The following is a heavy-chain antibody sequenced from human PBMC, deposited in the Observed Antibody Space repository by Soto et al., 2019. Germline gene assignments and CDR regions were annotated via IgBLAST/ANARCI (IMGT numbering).Heavy chain of an antibody. CDR1: GYTFTCYN. D-gene: IGHD3-22*01. J-gene: IGHJ4*02. CDR3: ARGDLGYYYDSSGYTFVDY. Sequence: RXSVKVSCKASGYTFTCYNMNWVRQAPGQGLEGMGWINPNSGGTNYAQKFQGRVTMTRDTSISTAYMELSRLRSDDTAVYYCARGDLGYYYDSSGYTFVDYWGQGNLVTVSS. CDR2: INPNSGGT. V-gene: IGHV1-2*02.